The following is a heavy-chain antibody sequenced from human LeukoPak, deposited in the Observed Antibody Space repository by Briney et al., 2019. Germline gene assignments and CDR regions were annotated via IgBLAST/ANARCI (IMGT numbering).Heavy chain of an antibody. CDR1: GYTFTGYY. Sequence: ASVKVSCKASGYTFTGYYMHWVRQAPGQGLEWMGWINPNSGGTNYAQKFQGRITMTRDTSISTASMELRRLRSDDTAVYYCARTYYDFRSGYPESDYWGQGTLVTVSS. CDR2: INPNSGGT. V-gene: IGHV1-2*02. D-gene: IGHD3-3*01. J-gene: IGHJ4*02. CDR3: ARTYYDFRSGYPESDY.